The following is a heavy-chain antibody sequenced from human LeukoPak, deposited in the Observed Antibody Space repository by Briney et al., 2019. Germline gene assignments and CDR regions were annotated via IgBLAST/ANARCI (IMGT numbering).Heavy chain of an antibody. CDR2: ISGSGGST. Sequence: PGGSLRFSCAASGFTFSSYAMSWVRQAPGKGLEWVSAISGSGGSTYYADSVKGRFTISRDNSKNTLYLQMNSLRAEDTAVYYCAKDLAITMIVVGLFDYWGQGTLVTVSS. CDR1: GFTFSSYA. CDR3: AKDLAITMIVVGLFDY. J-gene: IGHJ4*02. D-gene: IGHD3-22*01. V-gene: IGHV3-23*01.